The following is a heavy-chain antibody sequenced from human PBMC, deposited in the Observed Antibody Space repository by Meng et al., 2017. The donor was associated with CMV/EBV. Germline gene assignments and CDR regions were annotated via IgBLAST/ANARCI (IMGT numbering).Heavy chain of an antibody. J-gene: IGHJ6*02. D-gene: IGHD5-18*01. CDR2: TYYSGST. CDR1: GGSISSSSYY. Sequence: GSLRLSCTVSGGSISSSSYYWGWIRQPPGKGLEWIGSTYYSGSTYYNPSLKSRVTISVDTSKNQFSLKLSSVTAADTAVYYCARGSGYSYGYYYYYYGMDVWGQGTTVTVSS. CDR3: ARGSGYSYGYYYYYYGMDV. V-gene: IGHV4-39*01.